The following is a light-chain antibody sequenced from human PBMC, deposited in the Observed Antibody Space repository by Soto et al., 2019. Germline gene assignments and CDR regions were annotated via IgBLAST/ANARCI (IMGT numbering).Light chain of an antibody. CDR3: QQYYSTRT. CDR2: WAS. CDR1: QSVLYSSNNKNY. Sequence: DIVMTQSPDSLAVSLGERATINCKSSQSVLYSSNNKNYLAWYQQKPGQPPKLLIYWASTRESGVPDRFSGSACGTDFTLTISSLQAEDVAVYYCQQYYSTRTFGQGTKVEIK. J-gene: IGKJ1*01. V-gene: IGKV4-1*01.